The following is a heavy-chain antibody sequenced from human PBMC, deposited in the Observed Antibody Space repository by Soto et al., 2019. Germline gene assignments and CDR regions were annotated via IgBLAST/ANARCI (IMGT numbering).Heavy chain of an antibody. CDR2: ISYSGNT. V-gene: IGHV4-31*02. Sequence: WTWIRQLPGKGLEWIGYISYSGNTNYSPSLKSRLNISIDTSDNHFSLKLTSVTAADTAVYYCARQSTVTGNYYFDSWGQGTLVTVAT. D-gene: IGHD4-17*01. J-gene: IGHJ4*02. CDR3: ARQSTVTGNYYFDS.